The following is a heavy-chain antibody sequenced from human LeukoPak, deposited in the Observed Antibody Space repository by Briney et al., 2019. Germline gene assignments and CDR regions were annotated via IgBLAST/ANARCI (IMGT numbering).Heavy chain of an antibody. Sequence: ASVKVSCKASGYTFTGYYMHWVRQAPGQGLEWMGWINPNSGGTNYAQKFQGRVTMTRDTSISTAYMELSRLRSDYTAVYYCARARGNYDLYYYYMDVWGKGTTVTVSS. V-gene: IGHV1-2*02. D-gene: IGHD1-7*01. J-gene: IGHJ6*03. CDR2: INPNSGGT. CDR3: ARARGNYDLYYYYMDV. CDR1: GYTFTGYY.